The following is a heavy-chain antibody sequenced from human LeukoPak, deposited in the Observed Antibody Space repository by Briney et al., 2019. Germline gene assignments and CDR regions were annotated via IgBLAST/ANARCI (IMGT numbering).Heavy chain of an antibody. D-gene: IGHD1-26*01. CDR2: INPNSGGT. Sequence: SSVKVSCKASGYTFTGYYMHWVRQAPGQGLEWMGWINPNSGGTNYAQKFQGRVTMTRDTSISTAYMELSRLRSDDTAVYYCARGQGSYLTPPDYWGQGTLVTVSS. CDR3: ARGQGSYLTPPDY. CDR1: GYTFTGYY. J-gene: IGHJ4*02. V-gene: IGHV1-2*02.